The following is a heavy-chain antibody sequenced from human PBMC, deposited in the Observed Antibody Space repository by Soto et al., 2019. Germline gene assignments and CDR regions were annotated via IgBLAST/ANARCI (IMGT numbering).Heavy chain of an antibody. CDR3: ARRDTSGYFYYFDS. V-gene: IGHV3-74*01. CDR1: GFTFSNYW. CDR2: INTDGSTS. J-gene: IGHJ4*02. Sequence: EVKLVESGGDLVQPGGSLRLSCTASGFTFSNYWMYWVRQGPGKGLVWVSYINTDGSTSSYVDSVGGRFTISRDNAKNTQYLQMNTLRAEDMAVYYCARRDTSGYFYYFDSWGQGTLVTVSS. D-gene: IGHD3-22*01.